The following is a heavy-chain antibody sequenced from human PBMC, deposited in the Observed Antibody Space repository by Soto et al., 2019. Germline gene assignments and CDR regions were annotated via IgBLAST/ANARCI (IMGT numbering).Heavy chain of an antibody. CDR3: VNMMIARGAFDF. V-gene: IGHV3-64D*06. CDR2: ISPQGGST. D-gene: IGHD2-21*01. Sequence: PGGSMRLSCSASGFVFSSYAMHWVRQTPGKGLEYVSAISPQGGSTYYADSVKGRFTISRDDSKNTVYLQMSSLRPDDTAVYYCVNMMIARGAFDFWGQGTLVTVSS. CDR1: GFVFSSYA. J-gene: IGHJ4*02.